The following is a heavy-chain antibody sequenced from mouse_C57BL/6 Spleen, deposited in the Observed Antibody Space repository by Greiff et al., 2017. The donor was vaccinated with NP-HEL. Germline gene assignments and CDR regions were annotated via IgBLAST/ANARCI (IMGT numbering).Heavy chain of an antibody. D-gene: IGHD2-5*01. CDR2: ISSGSSTI. CDR1: GFTFSDYG. V-gene: IGHV5-17*01. J-gene: IGHJ4*01. CDR3: ARHSNGPYYAMDY. Sequence: EVMLVESGGGLVKPGGSLKLSCAASGFTFSDYGMNWVRQAPEKGLEWVAYISSGSSTICYADTVKGRFTISRDNAKNTLFLQITSLTSEDTAMYYCARHSNGPYYAMDYWGQGTSVTVSA.